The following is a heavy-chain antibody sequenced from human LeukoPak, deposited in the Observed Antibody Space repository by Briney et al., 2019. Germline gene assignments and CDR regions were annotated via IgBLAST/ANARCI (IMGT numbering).Heavy chain of an antibody. CDR2: ISDSGGST. J-gene: IGHJ4*02. V-gene: IGHV3-23*01. Sequence: TGGSLRLSCAASEFTFSSCAMSWVRQAPGKGLEWVSTISDSGGSTYYADSVKGRFSISRDNSKNTLYLQMNSLRAEDTAVYYCAPRGSYLPYWGQGTLVTVSS. D-gene: IGHD3-10*01. CDR3: APRGSYLPY. CDR1: EFTFSSCA.